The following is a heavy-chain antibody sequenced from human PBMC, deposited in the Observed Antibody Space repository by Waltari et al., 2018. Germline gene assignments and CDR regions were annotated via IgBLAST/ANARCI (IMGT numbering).Heavy chain of an antibody. CDR1: GVSINSGGYY. J-gene: IGHJ4*02. Sequence: QVPLQESDPGLVQPSPTLSLTCTVAGVSINSGGYYLSCIPQRSGKGREWIGRIYTSVCTNYNPALKSRGTISVDTSKNQCSLKLSSVTAADTAVYYCAREGDYYDSSGYFGFDYWGQGTLVTVSS. CDR3: AREGDYYDSSGYFGFDY. D-gene: IGHD3-22*01. V-gene: IGHV4-61*02. CDR2: IYTSVCT.